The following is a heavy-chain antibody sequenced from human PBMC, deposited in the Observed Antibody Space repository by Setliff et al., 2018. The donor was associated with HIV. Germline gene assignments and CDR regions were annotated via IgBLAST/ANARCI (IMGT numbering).Heavy chain of an antibody. V-gene: IGHV4-34*01. CDR2: INHSGTT. CDR1: GESFSDDY. J-gene: IGHJ4*01. Sequence: SETLSLTCAVYGESFSDDYWSWIRQPPGWGLEWIGEINHSGTTNYNPSLMGRLNISVDTSENQFSLTVNSVTAADTAMYFCARDEGRATGSWWDQSASWYLDYWGHGILVTVSS. D-gene: IGHD6-13*01. CDR3: ARDEGRATGSWWDQSASWYLDY.